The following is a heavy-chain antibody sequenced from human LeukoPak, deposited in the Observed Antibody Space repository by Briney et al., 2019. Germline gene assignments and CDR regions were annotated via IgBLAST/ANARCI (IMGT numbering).Heavy chain of an antibody. CDR2: INPSGGSP. CDR1: GYTFTSYY. CDR3: ARVSVGATYFRAFDI. D-gene: IGHD1-26*01. Sequence: ASVKVSCKAAGYTFTSYYIHWVRQAPGQGLELMGIINPSGGSPSYAQKLQGRVTMTRDTSTSTVYMELSSLRSEDTAVYYCARVSVGATYFRAFDIWGQGTMVTVSS. J-gene: IGHJ3*02. V-gene: IGHV1-46*01.